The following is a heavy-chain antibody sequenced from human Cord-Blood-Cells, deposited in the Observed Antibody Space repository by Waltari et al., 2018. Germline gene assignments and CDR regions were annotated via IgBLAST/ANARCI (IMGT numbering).Heavy chain of an antibody. V-gene: IGHV4-34*01. Sequence: QVQLQQWGAGLLKPSETLSLTCAVSGGSFSGSYWSWICQPPGKGLEWIGEINHSGSTNYNPSLKSRVTISVDTSKNQFSLKLSSVTAADTAVYYCASIWSGYYTGGYFDYWGQGTLVTVSS. D-gene: IGHD3-3*01. J-gene: IGHJ4*02. CDR3: ASIWSGYYTGGYFDY. CDR1: GGSFSGSY. CDR2: INHSGST.